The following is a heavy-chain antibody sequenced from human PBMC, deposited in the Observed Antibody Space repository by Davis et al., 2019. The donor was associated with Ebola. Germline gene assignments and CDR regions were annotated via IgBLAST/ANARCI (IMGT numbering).Heavy chain of an antibody. V-gene: IGHV1-2*06. CDR1: GYTFKNSA. CDR3: ARGDIGRGGFFGF. J-gene: IGHJ4*02. CDR2: INPYTGDT. D-gene: IGHD2-15*01. Sequence: ASVKVSCKASGYTFKNSAISWVRQAPGQGLEWMGRINPYTGDTIYAQRFQGRVAMTRDMSLSIVYMDFSRLRSDDTAVYFCARGDIGRGGFFGFWGQGSLVTVSS.